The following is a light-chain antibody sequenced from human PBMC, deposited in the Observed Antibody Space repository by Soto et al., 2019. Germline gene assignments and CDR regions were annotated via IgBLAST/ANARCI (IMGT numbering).Light chain of an antibody. V-gene: IGKV1-5*01. J-gene: IGKJ1*01. CDR3: HHHNSYAQT. Sequence: DIQLTQSPPTLSASVGDRVTITCGASQSIRYYLAWYQQMPGKAPKLLIYGASSLQSGVPSRFSGSGSGTEFTLTISSLQPDDFATYFCHHHNSYAQTFGQGTKVEIK. CDR2: GAS. CDR1: QSIRYY.